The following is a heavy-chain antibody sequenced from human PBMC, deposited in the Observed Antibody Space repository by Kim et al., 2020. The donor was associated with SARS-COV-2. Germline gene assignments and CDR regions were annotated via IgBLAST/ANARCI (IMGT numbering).Heavy chain of an antibody. J-gene: IGHJ4*02. V-gene: IGHV3-48*02. CDR2: ITTSSATI. CDR3: ARDRGGGYSGTSDY. CDR1: GFTFSSYG. Sequence: GGSLRLSCAASGFTFSSYGMNWVRQAPGKGLEWVSYITTSSATIYYADSVKGRFTISRDNPKNSLYLQMYSLRDEDTAVYYCARDRGGGYSGTSDYWGQGALVTVSS. D-gene: IGHD5-12*01.